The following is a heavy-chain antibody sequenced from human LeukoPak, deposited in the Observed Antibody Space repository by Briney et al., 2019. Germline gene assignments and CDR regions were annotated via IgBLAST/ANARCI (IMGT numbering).Heavy chain of an antibody. CDR2: IYYSGST. J-gene: IGHJ4*02. Sequence: SETLSLTCTVSGGSISSYYWSWIRQPPGKGLEWIGYIYYSGSTNYNPSLKSRVTISVDTSKNQFSLKLSSVTAAVTAVYYCAGASYDSSGVHWGQGTLVTLSS. CDR3: AGASYDSSGVH. V-gene: IGHV4-59*01. D-gene: IGHD3-22*01. CDR1: GGSISSYY.